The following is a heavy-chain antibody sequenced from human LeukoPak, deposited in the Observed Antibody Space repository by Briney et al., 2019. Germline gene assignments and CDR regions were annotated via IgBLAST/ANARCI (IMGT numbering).Heavy chain of an antibody. V-gene: IGHV3-43*02. J-gene: IGHJ5*02. CDR1: GFTFSNYY. D-gene: IGHD5-18*01. Sequence: GGSLRLSCAASGFTFSNYYMKWIRQAPGKGLEWVSLISGDGGSTYYADSVKGRFTISRDNSKNSLYLQMNSLRTEDTALYYCAKDIVDTAMVLPPAWGQGTLVTVSS. CDR3: AKDIVDTAMVLPPA. CDR2: ISGDGGST.